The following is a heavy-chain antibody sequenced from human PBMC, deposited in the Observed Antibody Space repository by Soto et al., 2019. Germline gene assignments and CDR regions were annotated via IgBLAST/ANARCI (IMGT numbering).Heavy chain of an antibody. V-gene: IGHV4-34*01. J-gene: IGHJ4*02. CDR2: INHSGST. D-gene: IGHD3-10*01. Sequence: SETLSLTCAVYGGSFSGYYWSWIRQPPGKGLEWIGEINHSGSTNYNPSLKSRVTISVDTSKNQFSLKLSSVTAADTAVYYCAREHYGSGSYFFDYWGQGTLVTVSS. CDR3: AREHYGSGSYFFDY. CDR1: GGSFSGYY.